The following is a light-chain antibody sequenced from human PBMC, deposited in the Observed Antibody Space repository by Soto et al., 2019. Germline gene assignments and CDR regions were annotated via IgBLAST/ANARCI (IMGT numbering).Light chain of an antibody. CDR1: QSVSSSY. J-gene: IGKJ1*01. CDR3: QQYGSSPRT. V-gene: IGKV3-20*01. CDR2: GAS. Sequence: EIVLTQSSGTLSLSPGERATLSCRAIQSVSSSYLAWYQQKPGQAPRLLIYGASSRATGIPDRFSGSGSGTDFTLTISRMEPEDFAAYYCQQYGSSPRTFGQGTKVDIK.